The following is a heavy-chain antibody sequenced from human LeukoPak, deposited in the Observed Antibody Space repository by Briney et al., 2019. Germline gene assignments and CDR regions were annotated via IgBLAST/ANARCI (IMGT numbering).Heavy chain of an antibody. Sequence: GGSLRLSCAASGFTFSSYSMNWVRQAPGKGLEWVSSINSSSSYIYYADSVRGRFTISRDNAKNSLYLQMNSLRAEDTAVYYCAREGYCSGGSCYSGGHYYGMDVWGQGTTVTVSS. CDR1: GFTFSSYS. J-gene: IGHJ6*02. V-gene: IGHV3-21*01. D-gene: IGHD2-15*01. CDR2: INSSSSYI. CDR3: AREGYCSGGSCYSGGHYYGMDV.